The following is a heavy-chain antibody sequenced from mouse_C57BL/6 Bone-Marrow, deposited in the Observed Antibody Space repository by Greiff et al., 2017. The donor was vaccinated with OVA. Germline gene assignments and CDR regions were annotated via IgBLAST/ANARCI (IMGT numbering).Heavy chain of an antibody. V-gene: IGHV14-3*01. Sequence: DVQLQESVAELVRPGASVKLSCTASGFNIKNTYMHWVKQRPEQGLEWIGRIDPATDNTKYAPKFQGKATMTADTSSNTAYLQLSSLSSEDTAVYCCARGNFGSSFYAMDYWGQGTSVTVSS. CDR1: GFNIKNTY. J-gene: IGHJ4*01. D-gene: IGHD1-1*01. CDR3: ARGNFGSSFYAMDY. CDR2: IDPATDNT.